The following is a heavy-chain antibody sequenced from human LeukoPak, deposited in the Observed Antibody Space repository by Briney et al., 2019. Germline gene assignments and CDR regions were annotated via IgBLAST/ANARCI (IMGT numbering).Heavy chain of an antibody. CDR1: GGSFSDYY. CDR2: INHSRNT. CDR3: ARHGFTPGYYFDS. Sequence: PSETLSLTCAVYGGSFSDYYWTWIRQPPGKGLEWIGEINHSRNTNYNPSLKSRVTISVDTSKNQFSLKLSSVTAADTAVYYCARHGFTPGYYFDSWGQGTLVTVSS. J-gene: IGHJ4*02. V-gene: IGHV4-34*01. D-gene: IGHD2-15*01.